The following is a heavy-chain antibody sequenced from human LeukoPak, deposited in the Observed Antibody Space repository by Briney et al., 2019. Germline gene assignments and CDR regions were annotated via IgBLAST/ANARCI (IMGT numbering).Heavy chain of an antibody. CDR3: ARDWGMVRGVMYYYYYMDV. J-gene: IGHJ6*03. CDR2: ISAYNGNT. V-gene: IGHV1-18*01. CDR1: GYTFTSYG. Sequence: ASVKVSCTASGYTFTSYGISWVRQAPGQGLEGMGWISAYNGNTNYAQKLQGRVTMTTDTSTSTAYMELRSLRSDDTAVYYCARDWGMVRGVMYYYYYMDVWGKGTTVTISS. D-gene: IGHD3-10*01.